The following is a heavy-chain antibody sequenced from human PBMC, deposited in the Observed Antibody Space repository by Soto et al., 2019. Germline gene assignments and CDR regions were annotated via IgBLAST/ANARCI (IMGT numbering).Heavy chain of an antibody. Sequence: GGSLRLSCAASGFTFSSYGMHRVRQAPGKGLEWVAVISYDGSTIYYADSVKGRFTISRDNAKNSLYLQMNSLRAEDTAVYYCARGQDAFDIWGQGTMVTVSS. CDR3: ARGQDAFDI. V-gene: IGHV3-30*03. CDR1: GFTFSSYG. J-gene: IGHJ3*02. CDR2: ISYDGSTI.